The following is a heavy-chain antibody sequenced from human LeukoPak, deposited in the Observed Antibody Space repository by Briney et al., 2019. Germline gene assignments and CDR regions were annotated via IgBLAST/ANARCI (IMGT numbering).Heavy chain of an antibody. CDR3: AKDSKIVGAISRSYHYMDV. D-gene: IGHD1-26*01. J-gene: IGHJ6*03. CDR2: IRGSGDRT. V-gene: IGHV3-23*01. CDR1: GSTFSSYA. Sequence: GGSLRLSCAASGSTFSSYAMSWVRQAPGKGLEWVSAIRGSGDRTHYADSVKGRFTISRDNSKNTLYLQMNSLRAEDTAVYYCAKDSKIVGAISRSYHYMDVWGKGTAVTVSS.